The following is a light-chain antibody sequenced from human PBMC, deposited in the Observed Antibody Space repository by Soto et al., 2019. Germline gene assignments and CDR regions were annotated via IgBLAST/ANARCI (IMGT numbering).Light chain of an antibody. J-gene: IGLJ3*02. CDR1: SGHSSYI. CDR3: ETWDSNTHTV. CDR2: LEGSGSY. Sequence: QLVLTQSSSASASLGSSVKLTCTLSSGHSSYIISWHQQQPGQAPRYLMKLEGSGSYNKGSGAPDRFSGSSSGAARYPNISNHQYVDEADYYCETWDSNTHTVFGGGTQLTVL. V-gene: IGLV4-60*02.